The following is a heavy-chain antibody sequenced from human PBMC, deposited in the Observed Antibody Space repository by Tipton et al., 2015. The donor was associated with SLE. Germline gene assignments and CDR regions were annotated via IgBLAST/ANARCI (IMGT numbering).Heavy chain of an antibody. CDR3: ASHGIKGYSGPGGDY. Sequence: QSGPEVKKPGASVKVSCKASGYTFTGYYRHWARQAPGQGLEWMGRINPNSGGTNYAQKFQGRVTMTRDTSISTAYMELSRLRSDDTAVYYCASHGIKGYSGPGGDYWGQGTLVTVSS. J-gene: IGHJ4*02. D-gene: IGHD1-26*01. CDR1: GYTFTGYY. V-gene: IGHV1-2*06. CDR2: INPNSGGT.